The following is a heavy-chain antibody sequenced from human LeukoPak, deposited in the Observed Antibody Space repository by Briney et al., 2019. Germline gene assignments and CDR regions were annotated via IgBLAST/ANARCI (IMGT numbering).Heavy chain of an antibody. Sequence: PSETLSLTCTVSYYSISSGYFWGWIRQPPGKGLEWIGSIYHSESGYYHPSLRSRVTISVDTSNNQFSLKLTSVTAADTAVYYCTRVGGGVTFSWFDPWGQGILVTVSS. CDR1: YYSISSGYF. D-gene: IGHD2-21*01. V-gene: IGHV4-38-2*02. CDR3: TRVGGGVTFSWFDP. J-gene: IGHJ5*02. CDR2: IYHSESG.